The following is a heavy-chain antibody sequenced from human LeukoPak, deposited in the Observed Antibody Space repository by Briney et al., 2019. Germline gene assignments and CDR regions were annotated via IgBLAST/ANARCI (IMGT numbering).Heavy chain of an antibody. V-gene: IGHV4-34*01. Sequence: PGGSLRLSCAASGFTFSSYAMSWVRQAPGKGLEWIGEINHSGSTNYNPSLKSRVTISVDTSKNQFSLKLSSVTAADTAVYYCARGGEDSSSWSYYYYYYGMDVWGQGTTVTVSS. CDR1: GFTFSSYA. J-gene: IGHJ6*02. D-gene: IGHD6-13*01. CDR3: ARGGEDSSSWSYYYYYYGMDV. CDR2: INHSGST.